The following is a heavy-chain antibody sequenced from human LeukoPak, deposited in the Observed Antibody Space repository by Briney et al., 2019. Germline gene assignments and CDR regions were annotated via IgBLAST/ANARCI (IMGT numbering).Heavy chain of an antibody. V-gene: IGHV4-30-4*08. CDR1: GGSISSGDYY. CDR2: IYYSGST. Sequence: SQTLSLTCTVSGGSISSGDYYWSWIRQPPGKGLEWIGYIYYSGSTYYNPSLKSRVTISVDTSKNQFSLKLSSVTAADTAVYYCARFLYCIGGSCYDYWGQGTLVTVSS. J-gene: IGHJ4*02. D-gene: IGHD2-15*01. CDR3: ARFLYCIGGSCYDY.